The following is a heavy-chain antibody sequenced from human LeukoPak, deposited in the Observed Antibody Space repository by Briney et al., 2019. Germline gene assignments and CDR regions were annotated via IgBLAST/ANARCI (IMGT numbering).Heavy chain of an antibody. CDR1: GYTLTSYY. J-gene: IGHJ4*02. D-gene: IGHD2-15*01. CDR2: INPSGGST. V-gene: IGHV1-46*01. Sequence: ASVKVSCKASGYTLTSYYMHWVRQAPGQGLEWMGIINPSGGSTSYAQKFQGRVTMTRDTSTSTVYMDLSSLRSEDTAVYYCARDRYCSGGSCRLEAFDYWGQGTLVTVSS. CDR3: ARDRYCSGGSCRLEAFDY.